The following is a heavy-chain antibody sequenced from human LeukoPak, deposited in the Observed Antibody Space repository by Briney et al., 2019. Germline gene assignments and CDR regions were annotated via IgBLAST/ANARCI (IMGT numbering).Heavy chain of an antibody. Sequence: PSQTLSLTCTVSGGSISSGGYYWSWIRQHPGKGLEWIGYIYYGGSTYYNPSLKSRVTISVDTSKNQFSLKLSSVTAADTAVYYCARDNGSDYGDYALGYWGQGTLVTVSS. CDR3: ARDNGSDYGDYALGY. J-gene: IGHJ4*02. CDR2: IYYGGST. V-gene: IGHV4-31*03. CDR1: GGSISSGGYY. D-gene: IGHD4-17*01.